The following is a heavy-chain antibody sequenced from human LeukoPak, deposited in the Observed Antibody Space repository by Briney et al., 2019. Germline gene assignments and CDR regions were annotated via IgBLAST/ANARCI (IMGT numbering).Heavy chain of an antibody. CDR1: GGSIHSY. Sequence: RSSETLSLTCTVSGGSIHSYWSWIRQPAGKGLEWIGRISGSGTITYNPALQSRLTISIDTSKNQFSLKLSSVTAADTAVYYCATSTYYDILTAYYGQYFDYWGQGTLVTVSS. V-gene: IGHV4-4*07. D-gene: IGHD3-9*01. J-gene: IGHJ4*02. CDR2: ISGSGTI. CDR3: ATSTYYDILTAYYGQYFDY.